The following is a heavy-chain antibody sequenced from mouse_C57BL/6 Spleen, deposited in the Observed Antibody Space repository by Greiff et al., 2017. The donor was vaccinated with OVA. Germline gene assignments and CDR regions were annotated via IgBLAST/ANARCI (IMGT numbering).Heavy chain of an antibody. CDR2: IDPETGGT. J-gene: IGHJ4*01. D-gene: IGHD2-12*01. CDR1: GYTFTDYE. CDR3: TRPPTTGYYYAMDY. Sequence: QVQLQQSGAELVRPGASVTLSCKASGYTFTDYEMHWVKQTPVHGLEWIGAIDPETGGTAYNQKFKGKAILTADKSSSTAYMELRSLTSEDSAVYYCTRPPTTGYYYAMDYWGQGTSVTVSS. V-gene: IGHV1-15*01.